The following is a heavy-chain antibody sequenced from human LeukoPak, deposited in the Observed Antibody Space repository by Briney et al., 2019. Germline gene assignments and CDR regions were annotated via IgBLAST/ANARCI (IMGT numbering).Heavy chain of an antibody. CDR3: ARALAARNRGPFDP. CDR1: GYTFTSYA. D-gene: IGHD6-6*01. J-gene: IGHJ5*02. Sequence: ASVKVSCKASGYTFTSYAMNWVRQAPGQGLEWMGIINPSGGSTSYAQKFQGRVTMTRDMSTSTVYMELSSLRSEDTAVYYCARALAARNRGPFDPWGQGTLVTVSS. CDR2: INPSGGST. V-gene: IGHV1-46*01.